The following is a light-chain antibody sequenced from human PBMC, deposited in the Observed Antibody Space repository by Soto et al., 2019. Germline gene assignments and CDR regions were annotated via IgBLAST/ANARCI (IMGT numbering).Light chain of an antibody. CDR2: GAS. CDR3: QQYVSSVT. Sequence: EIVLTQSPGFLSLSPGERATLSCRASQSVASSFFAWYQQKPGQAPRLLIYGASKRATGIPDRLSGSGSGTDFTLTISRLESEDFAVYYCQQYVSSVTFGQGTKVEIK. J-gene: IGKJ1*01. CDR1: QSVASSF. V-gene: IGKV3-20*01.